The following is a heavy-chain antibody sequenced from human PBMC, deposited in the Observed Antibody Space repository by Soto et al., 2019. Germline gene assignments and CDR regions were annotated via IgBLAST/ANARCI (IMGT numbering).Heavy chain of an antibody. V-gene: IGHV4-34*01. CDR2: INHSGST. CDR1: GGSFSGYY. D-gene: IGHD3-3*01. J-gene: IGHJ4*02. Sequence: PSETLSLTCAVYGGSFSGYYWSWIRQPPGKGLEWIGEINHSGSTNYNPSLKSRVTISVDTSKNQFSLKLSSVTAADTAVYYCARVVLDFWSGYQIDYWGQGTLVTVSS. CDR3: ARVVLDFWSGYQIDY.